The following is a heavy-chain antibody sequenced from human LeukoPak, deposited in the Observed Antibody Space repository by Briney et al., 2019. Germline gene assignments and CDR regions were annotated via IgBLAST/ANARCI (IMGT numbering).Heavy chain of an antibody. CDR2: IYHSGST. J-gene: IGHJ6*03. CDR3: ARQTYYDFWSGWSEYYYYMDV. D-gene: IGHD3-3*01. CDR1: GYSISSGYY. V-gene: IGHV4-38-2*01. Sequence: SETLSLTCAVSGYSISSGYYWGWIRQPPGKGLEWIGSIYHSGSTSYNPSLKSRVTISVDTSKNQFSLKLSPVTAADTAVYYCARQTYYDFWSGWSEYYYYMDVWGKGTTVTVSS.